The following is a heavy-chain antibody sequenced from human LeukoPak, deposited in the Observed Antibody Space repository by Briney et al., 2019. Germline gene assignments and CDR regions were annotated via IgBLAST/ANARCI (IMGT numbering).Heavy chain of an antibody. CDR1: GGSISSYH. D-gene: IGHD2-21*01. V-gene: IGHV4-59*08. Sequence: PSETLSLTCTVSGGSISSYHWIWIRQPPGKGLEWIGYIHYSGSTNYNPSLKSRVTTSVDTSKKQFSLRLRSVTAVDTAVYYCARSVSWGLLVRDDAFDIWGQGTMVTVSS. CDR3: ARSVSWGLLVRDDAFDI. J-gene: IGHJ3*02. CDR2: IHYSGST.